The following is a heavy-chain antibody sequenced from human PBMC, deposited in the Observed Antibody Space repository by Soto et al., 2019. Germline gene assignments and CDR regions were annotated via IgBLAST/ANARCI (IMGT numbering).Heavy chain of an antibody. CDR1: GGTFSSYA. CDR2: IIPIFGTA. J-gene: IGHJ6*02. D-gene: IGHD4-17*01. V-gene: IGHV1-69*01. Sequence: QVQLVQSGAEVKKPGSSVKVSCKASGGTFSSYAISWVRQAPGQGLEWMGGIIPIFGTANYAQKFQGRVTITADESTSTAYMELSSLRSEDTAVYYCARGTVTTRYYYYYGMDVWGQGTTATVSS. CDR3: ARGTVTTRYYYYYGMDV.